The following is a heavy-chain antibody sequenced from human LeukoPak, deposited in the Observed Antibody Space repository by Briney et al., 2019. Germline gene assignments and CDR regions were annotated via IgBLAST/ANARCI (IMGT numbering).Heavy chain of an antibody. Sequence: SVKVSCKASGGTFSSYAISWVRQAPGQGLKWMGRIIPIFGTPNYAQKFQGRVTITTAESTSTAYMELSSLTSEDTAVYYGARENYYDSSGYYLDYWGQGTRVSVS. J-gene: IGHJ4*02. CDR3: ARENYYDSSGYYLDY. CDR2: IIPIFGTP. D-gene: IGHD3-22*01. V-gene: IGHV1-69*05. CDR1: GGTFSSYA.